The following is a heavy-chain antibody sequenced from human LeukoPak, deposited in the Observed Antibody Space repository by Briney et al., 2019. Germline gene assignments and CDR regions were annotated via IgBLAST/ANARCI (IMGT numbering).Heavy chain of an antibody. D-gene: IGHD5-24*01. CDR1: GFTFSSYG. CDR2: ISGSGGST. CDR3: ARRSRDGWYFDY. V-gene: IGHV3-23*01. Sequence: PGGSLRLSCAASGFTFSSYGMRWVRQAPGKGLEWVSAISGSGGSTYYADSVKGRFAISRDNSNNTLYLQMNSLRAEDTAVYYCARRSRDGWYFDYWGQGTLVTVSS. J-gene: IGHJ4*02.